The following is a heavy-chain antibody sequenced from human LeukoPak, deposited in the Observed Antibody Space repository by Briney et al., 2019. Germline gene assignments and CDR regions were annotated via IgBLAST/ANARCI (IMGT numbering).Heavy chain of an antibody. V-gene: IGHV4-59*08. CDR3: ARHYTGPHYYLDY. D-gene: IGHD3-10*01. Sequence: PSETLSLTCTVSGGSISSYYWSWIRQPPGKGLEWIGYIYYSGSTNYNPSLKRRVTISVDTSKNQFSLKLSSVTAADTAVYYCARHYTGPHYYLDYWGQGTLVTVSS. CDR2: IYYSGST. J-gene: IGHJ4*02. CDR1: GGSISSYY.